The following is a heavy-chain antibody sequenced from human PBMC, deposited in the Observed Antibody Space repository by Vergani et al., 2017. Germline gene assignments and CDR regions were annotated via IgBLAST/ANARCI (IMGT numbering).Heavy chain of an antibody. J-gene: IGHJ6*02. Sequence: VLLVQSGAEVKKPGESLKISCKYSESSFISNEIAWVRQMSGKGLQWMGNINPIDSKIAYSPSFQGQAIMSLDKSITTAYLQWRSLKASDTAIYYCARQVAVAGKWWGPYYYYGMDVWDRRTTIAVSS. V-gene: IGHV5-51*01. CDR1: ESSFISNE. CDR2: INPIDSKI. CDR3: ARQVAVAGKWWGPYYYYGMDV. D-gene: IGHD6-19*01.